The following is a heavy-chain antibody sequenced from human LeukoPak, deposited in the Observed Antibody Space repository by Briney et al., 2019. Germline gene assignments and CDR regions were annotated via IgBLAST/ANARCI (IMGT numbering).Heavy chain of an antibody. CDR1: GGTFSSYA. CDR3: ARVRYCGGDCYSSGMDV. D-gene: IGHD2-21*02. J-gene: IGHJ6*02. V-gene: IGHV1-69*04. Sequence: SVKVSCKASGGTFSSYAISWVRQAPGQGLEWMGRIIPILGIANYAQKFQGRVTITADKSTSTAYMELSSLRSEDTAVYYCARVRYCGGDCYSSGMDVWGQGTTVTVSS. CDR2: IIPILGIA.